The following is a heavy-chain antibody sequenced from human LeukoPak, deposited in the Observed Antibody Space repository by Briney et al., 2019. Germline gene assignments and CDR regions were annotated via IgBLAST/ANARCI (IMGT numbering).Heavy chain of an antibody. CDR3: ARQITGLPDC. V-gene: IGHV4-39*01. CDR1: RGSISGSRSY. J-gene: IGHJ4*02. Sequence: SEALSLTRTVSRGSISGSRSYWGWIRLAPGKGVEWIGNIYFIGPTYSSASRKRRFTIPVHTPKNQFSLKQTSFTPADRPIYLPARQITGLPDCWGQGTLVTVSS. CDR2: IYFIGPT.